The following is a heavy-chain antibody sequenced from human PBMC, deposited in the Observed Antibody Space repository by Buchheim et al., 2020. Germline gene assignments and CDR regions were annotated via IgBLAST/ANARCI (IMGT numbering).Heavy chain of an antibody. CDR1: GFTFSSYG. J-gene: IGHJ4*02. V-gene: IGHV3-33*01. Sequence: QVQLVESGGGVVQPGRSLRLSCAASGFTFSSYGVHWVRQAPGKGLEWVAVIWYDGSNKYYADSVKGRFTISRDNYKNTLYLQMNSLRAEDTAVYYCARDSWLQWGSLDYWGQGTL. CDR3: ARDSWLQWGSLDY. CDR2: IWYDGSNK. D-gene: IGHD5-24*01.